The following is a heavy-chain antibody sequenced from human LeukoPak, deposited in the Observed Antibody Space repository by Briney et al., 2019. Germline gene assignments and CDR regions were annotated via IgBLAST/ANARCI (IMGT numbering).Heavy chain of an antibody. V-gene: IGHV4-30-4*08. CDR2: IYYSGST. J-gene: IGHJ3*02. Sequence: SETLSLTCTVSGGSISSGDYYWSWIRQPPGKGLEWIGYIYYSGSTYYNPSLKSRVTISVDTSKNQFSLKLSSVTAADTAVYYCARGHHYYGSGRGDAFDIWGQGTMVTVSS. D-gene: IGHD3-10*01. CDR3: ARGHHYYGSGRGDAFDI. CDR1: GGSISSGDYY.